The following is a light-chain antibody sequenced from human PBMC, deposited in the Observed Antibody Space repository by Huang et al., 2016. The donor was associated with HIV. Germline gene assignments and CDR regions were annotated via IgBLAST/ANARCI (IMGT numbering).Light chain of an antibody. CDR1: QSVSRN. J-gene: IGKJ1*01. V-gene: IGKV3-15*01. CDR2: GSS. CDR3: QFYNAWPA. Sequence: EIVLTQSPATVSVSPGEGVTLSCRASQSVSRNLAWYQQRPGQSPRLLIYGSSTRATGVPARFSGSGSGTEFTLAISSLQSEDSAVYYYQFYNAWPAFGQGTKVEIK.